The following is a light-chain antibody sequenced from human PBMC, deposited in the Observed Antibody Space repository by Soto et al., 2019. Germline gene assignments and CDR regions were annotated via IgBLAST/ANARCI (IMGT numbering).Light chain of an antibody. CDR3: QQYYGAPLT. CDR1: QSLLYSLTNKNY. CDR2: WAS. Sequence: DIVMTQSPDSLAVSLGERATINCKSSQSLLYSLTNKNYLAWYQQKPGQPPKLLIHWASTREYGVPDRFTGSGSGTDFTLTISSLQAEDVSVYYCQQYYGAPLTFGGGTKVEIK. J-gene: IGKJ4*01. V-gene: IGKV4-1*01.